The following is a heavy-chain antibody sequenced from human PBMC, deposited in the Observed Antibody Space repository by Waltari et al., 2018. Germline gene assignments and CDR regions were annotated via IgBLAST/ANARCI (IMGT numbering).Heavy chain of an antibody. J-gene: IGHJ4*02. CDR1: GYTFTGYY. CDR3: ARGRERRSTSEGGYSSPGY. Sequence: QVQLVQSGAEVKKPGASVKVSCKASGYTFTGYYMHWVRQAPGQGLEWMGWINPNSGGTNDAQKFQGRVTMTRDTSISTAYMELSRLRSDDTAVYYCARGRERRSTSEGGYSSPGYWGQGTLVTVSS. CDR2: INPNSGGT. D-gene: IGHD5-18*01. V-gene: IGHV1-2*02.